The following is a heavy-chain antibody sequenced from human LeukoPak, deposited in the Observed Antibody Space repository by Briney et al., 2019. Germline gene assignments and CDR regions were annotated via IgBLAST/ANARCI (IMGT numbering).Heavy chain of an antibody. D-gene: IGHD6-19*01. CDR1: GDSVSINSAA. V-gene: IGHV6-1*01. J-gene: IGHJ4*02. CDR3: ARSPSPDSSGWYFDY. CDR2: TYQRSKWYN. Sequence: SQTLSLTCAISGDSVSINSAAWNWIRQSPSRGLEWLGRTYQRSKWYNDYAVSVKSRITINPDISKNQFSLQLNSVTPEDTAVYYCARSPSPDSSGWYFDYSGQGTLVTVSS.